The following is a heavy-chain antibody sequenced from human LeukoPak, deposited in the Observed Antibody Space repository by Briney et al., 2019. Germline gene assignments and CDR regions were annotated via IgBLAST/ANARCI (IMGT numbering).Heavy chain of an antibody. CDR2: IYTSGST. V-gene: IGHV4-61*02. D-gene: IGHD6-6*01. CDR3: ARSSSSLPWYFDY. CDR1: GGSISSGSYY. J-gene: IGHJ4*02. Sequence: SETLSLTCTVSGGSISSGSYYWSWIRQPAGKGLEWIGRIYTSGSTNYNPSLKSRVTISVDTSKNQFSLKLSSVTAADTAVYYCARSSSSLPWYFDYWGQGTMVTVSS.